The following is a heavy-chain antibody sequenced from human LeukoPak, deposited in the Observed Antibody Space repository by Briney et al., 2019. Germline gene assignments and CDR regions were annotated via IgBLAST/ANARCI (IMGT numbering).Heavy chain of an antibody. V-gene: IGHV4-59*01. Sequence: SQTLSLTFTVSGGSISSYYWSWIRQPPGKGLEWIGYIYYSGSTNYNPSLKSRVTISVDTSKNQFSLKLSSVTAADTAVYYCAREVGGGFDPWGQGTLVTVSS. CDR1: GGSISSYY. CDR2: IYYSGST. D-gene: IGHD3-16*01. J-gene: IGHJ5*02. CDR3: AREVGGGFDP.